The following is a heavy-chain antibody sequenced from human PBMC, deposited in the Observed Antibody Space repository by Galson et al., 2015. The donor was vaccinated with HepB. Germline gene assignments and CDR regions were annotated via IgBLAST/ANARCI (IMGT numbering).Heavy chain of an antibody. J-gene: IGHJ4*02. V-gene: IGHV3-23*01. Sequence: SLRLSCAASGFTFSTYGMSWVRQAPGKGLEWVSAIRGSGGSRNYADSVKGRFTISRDNSKNTVYLQMNSLRAEDTAVYYCAKVSGSYFLEYWGQGTLVTVSP. CDR3: AKVSGSYFLEY. CDR2: IRGSGGSR. D-gene: IGHD1-26*01. CDR1: GFTFSTYG.